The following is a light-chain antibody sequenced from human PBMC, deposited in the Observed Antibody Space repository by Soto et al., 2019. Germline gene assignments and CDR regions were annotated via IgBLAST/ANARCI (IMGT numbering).Light chain of an antibody. J-gene: IGKJ1*01. V-gene: IGKV3-20*01. Sequence: EIVLTQSPGTLSLSPGERATLSCRASQSVSSNYLAWYQQKPGQAPRLLMYGASSRATGIPARFSGSGSGTDFTLTISRLEPEGFAVYYCQQYGTSPEWTFGQGTKVDIK. CDR3: QQYGTSPEWT. CDR2: GAS. CDR1: QSVSSNY.